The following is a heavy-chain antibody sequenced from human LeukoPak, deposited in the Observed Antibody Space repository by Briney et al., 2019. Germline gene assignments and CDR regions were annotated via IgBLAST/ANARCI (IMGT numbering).Heavy chain of an antibody. D-gene: IGHD2-15*01. CDR3: AKDAGSGHFDY. Sequence: TPSETLSLTCTVSGGSISSYYWNWIRQPPGKGLEWIAYIYYSGRTKYNPSLQSRVTISVGTSKNQFSLKLSSVSAADTAVYYCAKDAGSGHFDYWGQGTLATVSS. J-gene: IGHJ4*02. V-gene: IGHV4-59*01. CDR1: GGSISSYY. CDR2: IYYSGRT.